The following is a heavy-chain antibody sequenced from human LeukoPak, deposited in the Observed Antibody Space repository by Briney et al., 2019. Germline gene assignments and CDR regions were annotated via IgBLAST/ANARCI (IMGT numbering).Heavy chain of an antibody. CDR2: INPNSGDT. CDR3: ARGDNWNGNYYYGMDV. V-gene: IGHV1-2*02. Sequence: GASVKVSCKASGYTFTGYYIHWVRQAPGQGLEWMGWINPNSGDTNYAQKFQGRVTMTRDTSISTAYMELSRLRSDDTAVYYCARGDNWNGNYYYGMDVWGQGTTVTVSS. J-gene: IGHJ6*02. CDR1: GYTFTGYY. D-gene: IGHD1-20*01.